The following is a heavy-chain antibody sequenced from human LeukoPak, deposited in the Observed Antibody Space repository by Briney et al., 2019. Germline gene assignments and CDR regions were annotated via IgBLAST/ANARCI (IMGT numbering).Heavy chain of an antibody. Sequence: ASVKVSCKASGYTFTGYYMHWVRQAPGQGLEWMGWINPNSGGTNYAQKFQGRVTMTRDTSISTAYMELSRLRSDDTAVYYCARVVGSSWYAPYHYYYYMDVWGKGTTVTVSS. V-gene: IGHV1-2*02. D-gene: IGHD6-13*01. J-gene: IGHJ6*03. CDR2: INPNSGGT. CDR3: ARVVGSSWYAPYHYYYYMDV. CDR1: GYTFTGYY.